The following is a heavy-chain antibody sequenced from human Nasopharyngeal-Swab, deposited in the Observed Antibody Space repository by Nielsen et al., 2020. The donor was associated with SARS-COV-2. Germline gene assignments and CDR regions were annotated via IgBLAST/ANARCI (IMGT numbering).Heavy chain of an antibody. D-gene: IGHD6-13*01. J-gene: IGHJ6*02. CDR2: ISYDGSKK. CDR3: ARDQGSSWYTYYYYGMDV. Sequence: GESLKNSCAASGFTFSSYALHWVRQAPGKGPEWVAVISYDGSKKYYADSVKGRFTISRDNSKNTLYLQMNSLRAEDTAVYYCARDQGSSWYTYYYYGMDVWGQGTTVTVSS. V-gene: IGHV3-30-3*01. CDR1: GFTFSSYA.